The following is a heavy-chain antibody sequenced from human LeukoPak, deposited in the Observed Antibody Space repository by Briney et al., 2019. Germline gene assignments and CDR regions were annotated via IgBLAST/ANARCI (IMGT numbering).Heavy chain of an antibody. CDR2: IYYSGST. CDR1: GDSMHSYY. D-gene: IGHD1-26*01. Sequence: SETLSLTCTVSGDSMHSYYWSWIRQPPGKGLEWIGYIYYSGSTNYNPSLKSRVTISVDTSKNQFSLNLSSVTAADTALYYCARDRPSGSYYMDVWGKGTTVTVSS. CDR3: ARDRPSGSYYMDV. J-gene: IGHJ6*03. V-gene: IGHV4-59*01.